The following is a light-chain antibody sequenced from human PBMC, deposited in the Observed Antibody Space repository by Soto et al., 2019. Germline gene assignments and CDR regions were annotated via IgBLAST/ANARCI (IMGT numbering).Light chain of an antibody. Sequence: EIVLTQSPGTLSLSPGERATLSCRASQSISNSYLAWYQQQPGQAPRLLIYGASSRATGIPDRFSGGGSGTDFTLTISRLEPEDFAVYYCQQYGSSLYTFGQGTKLEIK. CDR3: QQYGSSLYT. J-gene: IGKJ2*01. V-gene: IGKV3-20*01. CDR2: GAS. CDR1: QSISNSY.